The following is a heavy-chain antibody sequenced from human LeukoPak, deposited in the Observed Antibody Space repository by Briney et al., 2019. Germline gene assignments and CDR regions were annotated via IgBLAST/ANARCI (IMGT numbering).Heavy chain of an antibody. J-gene: IGHJ4*02. CDR2: IKEDGSEK. D-gene: IGHD3-10*01. CDR1: GFTFSSYW. CDR3: ALNPDYYGSGSFDY. V-gene: IGHV3-7*01. Sequence: GGSLRLSCAASGFTFSSYWMSWVRQAPGKGLEWVADIKEDGSEKYFVDSAKGRFTISRDNAKNSLYLQMNSLRAEDTAVYYCALNPDYYGSGSFDYWGQGTLVTVSS.